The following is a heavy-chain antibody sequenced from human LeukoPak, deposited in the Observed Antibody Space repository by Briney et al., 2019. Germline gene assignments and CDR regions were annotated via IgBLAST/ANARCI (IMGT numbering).Heavy chain of an antibody. J-gene: IGHJ4*02. CDR1: GYTFTSYD. CDR2: MNPNSGDT. Sequence: ASVKVSCKASGYTFTSYDINWVRQATGQGLEWMGWMNPNSGDTGYAQKFQGRVTMTRNTSISTAYMELSSLRSEDTAVYYCARVPTTDYYDSSGYYSLDYWGQGTLVTVSS. D-gene: IGHD3-22*01. V-gene: IGHV1-8*01. CDR3: ARVPTTDYYDSSGYYSLDY.